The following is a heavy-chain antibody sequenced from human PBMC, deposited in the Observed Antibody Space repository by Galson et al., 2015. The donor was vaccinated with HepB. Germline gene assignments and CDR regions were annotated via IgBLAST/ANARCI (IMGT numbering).Heavy chain of an antibody. V-gene: IGHV1-69*13. J-gene: IGHJ6*02. CDR1: GGTFSSYA. Sequence: SVKVSCKASGGTFSSYAVTWVRQAPGQGLEWMGGIIPIFNSANYAQKFQDRVRITADESTNTAFMDLSSLRSEDTAVYYCARGLAGSGSYTLGMDVWGQGTTVIVSS. CDR2: IIPIFNSA. D-gene: IGHD3-10*01. CDR3: ARGLAGSGSYTLGMDV.